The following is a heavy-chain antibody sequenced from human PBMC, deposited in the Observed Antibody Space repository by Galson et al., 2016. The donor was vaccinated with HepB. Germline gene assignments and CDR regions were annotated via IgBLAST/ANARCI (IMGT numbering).Heavy chain of an antibody. Sequence: SETLSLTCTVSSGAIGSYYWSWIRHLPGKGLEWIGCRTSGGCINYNPSLKSRVSMSIDTSKNQFSLNVASVTAADSALYYCARGLVQGSWSPTHPFDLWGQGTMVTVSS. CDR1: SGAIGSYY. J-gene: IGHJ3*01. V-gene: IGHV4-59*01. D-gene: IGHD6-13*01. CDR2: RTSGGCI. CDR3: ARGLVQGSWSPTHPFDL.